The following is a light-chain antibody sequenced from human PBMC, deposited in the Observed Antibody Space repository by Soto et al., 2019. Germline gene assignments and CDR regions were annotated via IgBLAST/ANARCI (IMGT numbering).Light chain of an antibody. CDR1: QSVSSY. Sequence: EIVMTQSPATLYLSPGERATLSCRASQSVSSYLAWYQQKPGQAPRRLIYDASNRATGIPARFSGSGSGTDFTLTISSLEPEDFAVFCCHQRSICPYTFGQRTKLQIK. V-gene: IGKV3-11*01. CDR2: DAS. CDR3: HQRSICPYT. J-gene: IGKJ2*01.